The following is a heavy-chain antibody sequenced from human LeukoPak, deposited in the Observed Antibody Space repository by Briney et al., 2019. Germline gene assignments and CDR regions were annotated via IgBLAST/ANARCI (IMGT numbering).Heavy chain of an antibody. V-gene: IGHV4-30-2*01. CDR2: IYHSGST. Sequence: PSQTLSLTCAVSGGSISSGGYSWSWIRQPPGKGLEWIGYIYHSGSTYYNPSLKSRVTISVDRSKNQFSLKLSSVTAADTAVYYCARATDDRDRRGAFGIWGQGTMVTVSS. CDR3: ARATDDRDRRGAFGI. CDR1: GGSISSGGYS. D-gene: IGHD3-10*01. J-gene: IGHJ3*02.